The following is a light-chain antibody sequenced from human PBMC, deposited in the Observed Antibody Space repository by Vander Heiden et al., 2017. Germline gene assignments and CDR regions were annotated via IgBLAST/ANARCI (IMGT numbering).Light chain of an antibody. CDR3: SSYTSSSTRV. CDR2: EVS. V-gene: IGLV2-14*01. J-gene: IGLJ2*01. Sequence: QSAPTQPASVSGSPGQSITISCTGTSSDVGGYNYVSWYQQHPGKAPKLMIYEVSNRPSGVSNRCSGSKSGNTASLTISGLQAEDEADYYCSSYTSSSTRVFGGGTKLTVL. CDR1: SSDVGGYNY.